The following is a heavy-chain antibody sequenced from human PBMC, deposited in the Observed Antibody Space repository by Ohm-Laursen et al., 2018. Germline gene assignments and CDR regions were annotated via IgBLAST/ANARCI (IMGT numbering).Heavy chain of an antibody. J-gene: IGHJ3*02. CDR2: IYYSGTT. CDR3: ARRGHAFDI. Sequence: SQTLCLTCAVSGAPISTHYWSWIRQPPGKGLEWIGYIYYSGTTNYNPSLKSRVTISLNTSKNQFSLKLSSVTAADTAVYYCARRGHAFDIWGQGTMVTVSS. V-gene: IGHV4-59*11. CDR1: GAPISTHY.